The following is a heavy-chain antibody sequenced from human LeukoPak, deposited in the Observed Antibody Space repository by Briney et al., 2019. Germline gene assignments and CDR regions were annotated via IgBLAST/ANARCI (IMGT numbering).Heavy chain of an antibody. CDR1: GFTFSNCW. V-gene: IGHV3-74*01. J-gene: IGHJ3*02. Sequence: GGSLRLSCAASGFTFSNCWMHWVRQAPGKGLVWVSHINSDGSSTSYADSVKGRFTISRESAKNTLYLQMNSLRVEDTAVYYCARYYDSARYYRSLYTSRIANVFDIWGQGTLVTGSS. D-gene: IGHD3-22*01. CDR2: INSDGSST. CDR3: ARYYDSARYYRSLYTSRIANVFDI.